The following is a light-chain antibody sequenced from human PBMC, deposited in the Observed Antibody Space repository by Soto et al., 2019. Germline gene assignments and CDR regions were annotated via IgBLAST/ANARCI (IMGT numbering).Light chain of an antibody. CDR1: QSIGSW. Sequence: DIQMTQSPSTLPASVGDRVTITCRASQSIGSWVAWYQQKPGRAPNLLIHKASHLESGVPSRFSGSGSGTEFTLTISSLQPDDFATYYCQQYNSDSPGWTFGQGTKV. CDR2: KAS. CDR3: QQYNSDSPGWT. V-gene: IGKV1-5*03. J-gene: IGKJ1*01.